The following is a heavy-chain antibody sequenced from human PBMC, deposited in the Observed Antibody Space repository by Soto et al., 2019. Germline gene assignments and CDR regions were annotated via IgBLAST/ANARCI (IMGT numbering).Heavy chain of an antibody. CDR1: GGTFDHAA. V-gene: IGHV1-69*01. Sequence: QVQLVQSGAEVKKPGSSVKVSCEAPGGTFDHAAITWVRQAPGQGLEWMGGINPMFNSTHYAQKFQGRVTITADAATRTAFMELRRLRSDDTAVYYCARQIFAADYWGQGTLLIVSS. CDR3: ARQIFAADY. CDR2: INPMFNST. J-gene: IGHJ4*02. D-gene: IGHD3-9*01.